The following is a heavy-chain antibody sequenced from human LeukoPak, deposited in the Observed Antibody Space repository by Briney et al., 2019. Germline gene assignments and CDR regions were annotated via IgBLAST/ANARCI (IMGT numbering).Heavy chain of an antibody. V-gene: IGHV1-2*02. J-gene: IGHJ4*02. D-gene: IGHD2-21*02. CDR1: GYTFIGYY. Sequence: ASVKVSCKASGYTFIGYYIHWVRQAPGQGLEWMGWINPNSGATDYAQKFQGRVTMTRDTSISTTYMELSKLNSDDTAVYYCARSRVTTIPNFDYWGQGTLVTAFS. CDR2: INPNSGAT. CDR3: ARSRVTTIPNFDY.